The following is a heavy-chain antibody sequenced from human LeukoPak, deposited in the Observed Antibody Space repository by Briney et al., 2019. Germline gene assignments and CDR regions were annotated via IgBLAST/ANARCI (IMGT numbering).Heavy chain of an antibody. CDR1: GGSISSYY. D-gene: IGHD3-10*01. CDR2: IYYSGST. Sequence: PSETLSLTCTVSGGSISSYYWSWIRQPPGKGLEWIGYIYYSGSTNYNPSLKSRVTISVDTSKNQFSLKLSSVTAADTAVYYCARVARRYGSGSYRIPGAFDYWGQGTLVTVSS. CDR3: ARVARRYGSGSYRIPGAFDY. V-gene: IGHV4-59*12. J-gene: IGHJ4*02.